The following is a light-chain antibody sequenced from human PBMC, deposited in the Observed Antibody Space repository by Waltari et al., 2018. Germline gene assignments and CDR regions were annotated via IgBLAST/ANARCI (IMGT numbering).Light chain of an antibody. CDR1: QSLGSK. V-gene: IGKV3-15*01. Sequence: EIVMTQSPATLSVSPGERATLPCRAGQSLGSKLAWFQRRPGQAPRLLIYSASTRATGVPARFSGSGSGTEFTLTISSLQSEDSGVYFCQHYYEWPRTFGQGTNVEIK. CDR3: QHYYEWPRT. CDR2: SAS. J-gene: IGKJ1*01.